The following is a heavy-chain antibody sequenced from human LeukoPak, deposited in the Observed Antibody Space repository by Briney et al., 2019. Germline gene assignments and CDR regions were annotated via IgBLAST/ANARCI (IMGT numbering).Heavy chain of an antibody. V-gene: IGHV1-18*01. D-gene: IGHD5-18*01. J-gene: IGHJ4*02. CDR2: ISAYNGNT. CDR1: GYTFTSYG. Sequence: ASVKVSCKXSGYTFTSYGISWVRQAPGQGLEWMGRISAYNGNTDYAQKLQGRVTMTTDTSTSTAYMELRSLRSDDTAVYYCARDRGYSYGYSSFDYWGQGTLVTVSS. CDR3: ARDRGYSYGYSSFDY.